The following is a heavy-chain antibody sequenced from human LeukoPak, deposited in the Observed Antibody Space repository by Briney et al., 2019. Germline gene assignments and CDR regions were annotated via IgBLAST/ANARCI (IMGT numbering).Heavy chain of an antibody. CDR3: AREGYDYVWGSYRSASLDY. CDR2: IYHSGST. CDR1: GYSISSGYY. J-gene: IGHJ4*02. Sequence: SETLSLTCAVSGYSISSGYYWGWIRQPPGKGLEWIGRIYHSGSTYYNPSLKSRVTISVDTSKNQFSLKLSSVTAADTAVHYCAREGYDYVWGSYRSASLDYWGQGTLVTVSS. V-gene: IGHV4-38-2*02. D-gene: IGHD3-16*02.